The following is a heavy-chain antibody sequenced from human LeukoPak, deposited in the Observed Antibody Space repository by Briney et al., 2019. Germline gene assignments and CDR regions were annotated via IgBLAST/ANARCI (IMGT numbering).Heavy chain of an antibody. CDR1: GGTFSSYA. CDR3: ARGDIVVLPAGIPHNWFDP. Sequence: PSASVKVSCKASGGTFSSYAISWVRQAPGQGLEWMGWINPNSGGTNYAQKFQGRVTMTRDTSISSAYMELSRLRSDDTAVYYCARGDIVVLPAGIPHNWFDPWGQGTLVTVSS. D-gene: IGHD2-2*02. CDR2: INPNSGGT. V-gene: IGHV1-2*02. J-gene: IGHJ5*02.